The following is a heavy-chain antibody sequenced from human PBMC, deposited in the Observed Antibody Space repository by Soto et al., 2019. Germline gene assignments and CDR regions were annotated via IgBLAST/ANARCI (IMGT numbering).Heavy chain of an antibody. D-gene: IGHD5-12*01. V-gene: IGHV2-70*11. CDR1: GFSLSTSGMC. Sequence: SGPTLVNPTQTLTLTGTFSGFSLSTSGMCVSWIRQPPGKALELLARIDWDDDKYYSTSLKTRLTISKDTSKNQVVLTMTNMDPVDTATYYCARIRGGYDIYYYGMDVWGQGTTVTVSS. CDR2: IDWDDDK. CDR3: ARIRGGYDIYYYGMDV. J-gene: IGHJ6*02.